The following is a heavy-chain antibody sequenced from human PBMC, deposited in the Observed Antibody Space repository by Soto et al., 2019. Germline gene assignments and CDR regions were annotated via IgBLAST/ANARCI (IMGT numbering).Heavy chain of an antibody. CDR3: ARWRRPYDFDY. Sequence: QVQLQESGPGLVKPSETLSLTCTVSGGSISSYYWSWIRQPPGKGLEWSGYIYYSGSTNYNPSLKSRVTISVDTSKNQFSRKLSSVTAADTAVYYCARWRRPYDFDYWGQGTLVTVSS. J-gene: IGHJ4*02. D-gene: IGHD1-1*01. V-gene: IGHV4-59*01. CDR1: GGSISSYY. CDR2: IYYSGST.